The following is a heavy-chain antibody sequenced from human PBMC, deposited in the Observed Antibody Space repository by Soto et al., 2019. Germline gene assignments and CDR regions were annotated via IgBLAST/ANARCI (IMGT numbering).Heavy chain of an antibody. J-gene: IGHJ5*02. D-gene: IGHD1-7*01. CDR1: GGSIRSGGYA. CDR3: ARDSLTGNYFDP. CDR2: IYHSGYT. V-gene: IGHV4-30-2*01. Sequence: QMRLQESGSELVKPSQTLSLTCAVSGGSIRSGGYAWNWIRQPPGKGLEWIGYIYHSGYTSYNPSLKNRVTISVDKSKNQFSLTLSFVTAADTAVYYCARDSLTGNYFDPWGQGTLVTLPS.